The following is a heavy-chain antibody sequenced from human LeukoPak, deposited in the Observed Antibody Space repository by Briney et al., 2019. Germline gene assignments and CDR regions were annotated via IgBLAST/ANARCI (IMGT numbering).Heavy chain of an antibody. D-gene: IGHD3-22*01. CDR3: ARDGPYYDSSGYYYYGMDV. J-gene: IGHJ6*02. CDR1: GFTFSSYA. Sequence: GRSLRLSCAASGFTFSSYAMHWVRQAPGKVLEWVAVISYDGSNKYYADSVKGRFTISRDNSKNTLYLQMNSLRAEDTAVYYCARDGPYYDSSGYYYYGMDVWGQGTTVTVSS. V-gene: IGHV3-30*04. CDR2: ISYDGSNK.